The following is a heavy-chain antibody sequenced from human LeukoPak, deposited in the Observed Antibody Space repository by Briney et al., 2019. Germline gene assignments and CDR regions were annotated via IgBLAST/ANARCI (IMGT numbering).Heavy chain of an antibody. CDR3: ARGGYLYYYGMDV. CDR2: IYYSGST. Sequence: PSETLSLTCTVSGGSISSYYWSWIRQPPGKGLEWIGYIYYSGSTNYNPSLKSRVTISVDTSKNQFSLKLSSVTAADTAVYYCARGGYLYYYGMDVWGQGTTVTVSS. CDR1: GGSISSYY. D-gene: IGHD6-25*01. J-gene: IGHJ6*02. V-gene: IGHV4-59*01.